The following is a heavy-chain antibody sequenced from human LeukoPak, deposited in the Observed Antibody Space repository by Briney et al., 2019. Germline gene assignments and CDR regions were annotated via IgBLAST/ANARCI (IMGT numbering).Heavy chain of an antibody. CDR3: ARTPEAAAVDY. V-gene: IGHV4-39*01. J-gene: IGHJ4*02. CDR2: IYYSGST. CDR1: GGSISSSSYY. D-gene: IGHD6-25*01. Sequence: KTSETLSLTCTVSGGSISSSSYYWGWIRQPPGKGLEWIGSIYYSGSTYYNPSLKSRVTISVDTSKNQFSLKLSSVTAADTAVYYCARTPEAAAVDYWGQGTLVTVSS.